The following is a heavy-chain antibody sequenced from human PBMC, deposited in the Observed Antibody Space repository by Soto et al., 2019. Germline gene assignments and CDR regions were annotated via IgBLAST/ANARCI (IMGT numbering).Heavy chain of an antibody. CDR2: IYYSGST. Sequence: SETLSLTCTVSGGSISSGGYYWSWIRQHPGKGLEWIGYIYYSGSTYYNPSLKSRVTISVDTSKNQFSLKLSSVTAADTAVYYCARASSNRYSYYMDVWGKGTTVTVSS. D-gene: IGHD1-1*01. J-gene: IGHJ6*03. CDR1: GGSISSGGYY. CDR3: ARASSNRYSYYMDV. V-gene: IGHV4-31*03.